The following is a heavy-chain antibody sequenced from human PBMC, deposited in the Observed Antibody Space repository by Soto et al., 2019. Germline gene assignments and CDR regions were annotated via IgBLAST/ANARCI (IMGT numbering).Heavy chain of an antibody. CDR1: GYTFTGYD. J-gene: IGHJ5*02. Sequence: GASVKVSCTASGYTFTGYDINWVRQATGQGLEWMGWMNPNSGNTGYAQKFQGRVTMTRNTSISTAYMELSSLRSEDTAVYYCARERSAAGTGWFDPWGQGTLVTVSS. V-gene: IGHV1-8*01. CDR2: MNPNSGNT. CDR3: ARERSAAGTGWFDP. D-gene: IGHD6-13*01.